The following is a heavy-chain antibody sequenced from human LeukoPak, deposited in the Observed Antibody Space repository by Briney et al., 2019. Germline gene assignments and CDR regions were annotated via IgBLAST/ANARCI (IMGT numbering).Heavy chain of an antibody. CDR1: GFTFSSYS. CDR2: ISSSSSTI. J-gene: IGHJ4*02. Sequence: GGSLRLSCAASGFTFSSYSMNWVRQARGKGLEWVSYISSSSSTIYYADSVKGRFTISRDNAKNSLYLQMNSLRAEDTAVYYCARDQWVSYSSSWSLFDYWGQGTLVTVSS. CDR3: ARDQWVSYSSSWSLFDY. D-gene: IGHD6-13*01. V-gene: IGHV3-48*01.